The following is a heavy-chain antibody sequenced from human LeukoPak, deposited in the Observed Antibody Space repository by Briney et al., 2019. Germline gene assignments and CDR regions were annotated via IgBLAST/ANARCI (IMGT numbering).Heavy chain of an antibody. CDR3: AKDPRSGGSYYPFDY. J-gene: IGHJ4*02. D-gene: IGHD1-26*01. Sequence: PGGSLRLSFAASGFTFSSYAMSWVRQAPGKGLEWVSAISGSGGSTYYADSVKGRFTISRDNSKNTLYLQMNSLRAEDTAVYYCAKDPRSGGSYYPFDYWGQGTLVTVSS. CDR1: GFTFSSYA. CDR2: ISGSGGST. V-gene: IGHV3-23*01.